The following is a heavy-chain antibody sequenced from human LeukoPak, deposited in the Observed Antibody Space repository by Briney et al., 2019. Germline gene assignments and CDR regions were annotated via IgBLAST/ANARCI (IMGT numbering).Heavy chain of an antibody. V-gene: IGHV3-15*01. Sequence: GGTLRLSCAASGFTFSNACISWVREAPGKGLEWVGRIKSKTDGGTTDYAAPVKGRFTISRDDSKNTLSLQMNSLKTEDTAVYYCTTEPYYYDGSGHSVWGQGTLVTVSS. CDR3: TTEPYYYDGSGHSV. CDR2: IKSKTDGGTT. D-gene: IGHD3-22*01. J-gene: IGHJ4*02. CDR1: GFTFSNAC.